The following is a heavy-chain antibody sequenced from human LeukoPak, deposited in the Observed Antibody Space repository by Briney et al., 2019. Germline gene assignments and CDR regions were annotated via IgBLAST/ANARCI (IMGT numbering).Heavy chain of an antibody. CDR2: IHYDGRT. CDR1: GASMSGQH. D-gene: IGHD2-8*01. Sequence: PSETLSLTGTVSGASMSGQHWSWIRQAPGKGLEWIAWIHYDGRTNYNPSLKSRLSLSIDTSTNQFSLSLNSVTAADTAVYFCARHLNGGTHPLDNWGPGIRVIVSP. CDR3: ARHLNGGTHPLDN. V-gene: IGHV4-59*08. J-gene: IGHJ4*02.